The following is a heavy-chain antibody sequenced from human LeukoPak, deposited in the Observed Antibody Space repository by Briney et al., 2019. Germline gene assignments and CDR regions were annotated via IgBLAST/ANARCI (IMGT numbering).Heavy chain of an antibody. CDR3: ARILWELIPYYYYMDV. D-gene: IGHD1-26*01. CDR2: IYYSGST. Sequence: SETLSLTCTVSGGSISSYYWSWIRQPPGKGLEWIGYIYYSGSTNYNPSLKSRVTISVDTPKNQFSLKLSSLTAPDPGVDSRARILWELIPYYYYMDVWGKGTTVTVSS. V-gene: IGHV4-59*08. J-gene: IGHJ6*03. CDR1: GGSISSYY.